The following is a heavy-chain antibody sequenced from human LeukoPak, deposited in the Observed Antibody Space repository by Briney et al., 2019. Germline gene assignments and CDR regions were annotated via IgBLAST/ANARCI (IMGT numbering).Heavy chain of an antibody. V-gene: IGHV3-48*03. CDR2: ISSGDSTI. Sequence: GGSLRLSCAASGFTFSSYEMNRVRQVPGKGLEWVSYISSGDSTIYYADSVKGRFTISRDNAKNSLYLQMNSLRAEDTALYYCARQPSAGTHFDFWGQGTLVTFSS. CDR1: GFTFSSYE. J-gene: IGHJ4*02. D-gene: IGHD6-19*01. CDR3: ARQPSAGTHFDF.